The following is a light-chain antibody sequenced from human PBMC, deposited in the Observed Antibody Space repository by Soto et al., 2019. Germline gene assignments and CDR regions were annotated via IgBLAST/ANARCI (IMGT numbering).Light chain of an antibody. Sequence: DIHMTQSPSSLAASVGDRVTITCRASQDNSKNLVWFQQKPGKAPRSLIYATSNLQNGVPSRFSGSGSGTDFTLTISSLQPEDFATYYCQHYKTYPYTYGQGTKVDIK. CDR1: QDNSKN. J-gene: IGKJ2*01. CDR3: QHYKTYPYT. V-gene: IGKV1-16*01. CDR2: ATS.